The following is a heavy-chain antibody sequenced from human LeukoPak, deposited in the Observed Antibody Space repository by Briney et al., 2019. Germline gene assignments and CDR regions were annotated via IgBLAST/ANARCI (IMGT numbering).Heavy chain of an antibody. Sequence: PGGSLRLSCAASGFRFSESSMNWVRQAPGKGLEWISYISGGSSTIFYADSVRGRFTISRDNAKDSLYLQMNSLRDDDTAVYYCARDWGSLYYLDYWVQGTLVTVSS. CDR1: GFRFSESS. J-gene: IGHJ4*02. CDR3: ARDWGSLYYLDY. CDR2: ISGGSSTI. D-gene: IGHD3-10*01. V-gene: IGHV3-48*02.